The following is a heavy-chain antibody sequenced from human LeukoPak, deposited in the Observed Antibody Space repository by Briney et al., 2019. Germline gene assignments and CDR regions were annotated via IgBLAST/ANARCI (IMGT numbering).Heavy chain of an antibody. Sequence: PSETLSLTCTVSGYSISSGDYWGWIRQPPGKGLEWIGSIYYSGSTYYNPSLKSRVTISVDTSKNQFSLKLSSVTAADTAVYYCARDGRVPIFGYFDLWGRGTLVTVSS. V-gene: IGHV4-38-2*02. CDR1: GYSISSGDY. D-gene: IGHD2-21*01. CDR2: IYYSGST. CDR3: ARDGRVPIFGYFDL. J-gene: IGHJ2*01.